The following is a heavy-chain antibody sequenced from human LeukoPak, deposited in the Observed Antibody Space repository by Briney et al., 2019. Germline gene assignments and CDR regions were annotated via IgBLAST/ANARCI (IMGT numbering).Heavy chain of an antibody. CDR1: GFTFSSYS. J-gene: IGHJ6*03. V-gene: IGHV3-21*01. D-gene: IGHD3-3*01. Sequence: GGSLRLSCAASGFTFSSYSMNWVRQAPGKGLEWVSSISSSSSYIYYADSVKGRFTISRDNAKNSLYLQMNSLRAEDTAVYYCAREPSYDFLPYYMDVWGKGTTVTVSS. CDR2: ISSSSSYI. CDR3: AREPSYDFLPYYMDV.